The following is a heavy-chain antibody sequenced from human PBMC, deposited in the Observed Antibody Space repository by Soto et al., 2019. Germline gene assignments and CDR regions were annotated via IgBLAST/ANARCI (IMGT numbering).Heavy chain of an antibody. CDR1: GFTFSTYA. J-gene: IGHJ4*02. D-gene: IGHD3-22*01. V-gene: IGHV3-23*01. CDR3: AKAPLMIVVVTSDY. CDR2: ITGSGGGT. Sequence: PGGSLRLSCAASGFTFSTYAMTWVRQAPGKGLEWLSAITGSGGGTYYADSVKGRFTISRDSAKNTLYLQMNSLRAEDTAVYYCAKAPLMIVVVTSDYWGQGTLVTVSS.